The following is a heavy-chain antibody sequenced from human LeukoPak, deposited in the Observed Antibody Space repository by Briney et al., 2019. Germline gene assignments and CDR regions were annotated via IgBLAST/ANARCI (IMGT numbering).Heavy chain of an antibody. CDR3: ARATIFGVVIIFGSD. CDR2: IYHSGST. D-gene: IGHD3-3*01. Sequence: PSQTLSLTCTVSGGSISSGGYCWSWIRQHPGKGLEWIGEIYHSGSTNYNPSLKSRVTISVDKSKNQFSLKLSSVTAADTAVYYCARATIFGVVIIFGSDWGQGTLVTVSS. V-gene: IGHV4-30-2*01. J-gene: IGHJ4*02. CDR1: GGSISSGGYC.